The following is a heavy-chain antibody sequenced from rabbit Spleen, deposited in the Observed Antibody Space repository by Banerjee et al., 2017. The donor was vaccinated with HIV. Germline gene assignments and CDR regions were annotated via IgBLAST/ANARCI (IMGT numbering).Heavy chain of an antibody. J-gene: IGHJ4*01. CDR2: IDTGSSANT. CDR3: ARYSTGAAYNL. CDR1: GFSFSGGYD. D-gene: IGHD7-1*01. Sequence: QSLEESGGDLVQPGASLTLTCTASGFSFSGGYDMCWVRQAPGKGLEWIGCIDTGSSANTYYASWAKGRFTVSKASSTTVTLQMTSLTAADTATYFCARYSTGAAYNLWGQGTLVTVS. V-gene: IGHV1S40*01.